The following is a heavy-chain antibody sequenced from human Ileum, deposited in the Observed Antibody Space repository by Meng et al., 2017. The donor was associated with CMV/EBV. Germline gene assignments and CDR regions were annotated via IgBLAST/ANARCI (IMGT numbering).Heavy chain of an antibody. CDR2: ISLGNGQT. D-gene: IGHD7-27*01. Sequence: QVHLLKTGAGVKKPGASVKISCKPSGYTFTDHNIGWVRQAPGQGLEWVGWISLGNGQTVYGHKVQGRVTVTTDTSTSTAYMELRSLRSDDTAMYYCARDVWGFDYWGQGTLVTVFS. V-gene: IGHV1-18*04. CDR3: ARDVWGFDY. J-gene: IGHJ4*02. CDR1: GYTFTDHN.